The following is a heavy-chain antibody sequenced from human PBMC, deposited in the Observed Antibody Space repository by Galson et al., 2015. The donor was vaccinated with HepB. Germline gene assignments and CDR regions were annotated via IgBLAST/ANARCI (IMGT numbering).Heavy chain of an antibody. CDR2: IYYSGST. CDR1: GGSISSSSYY. J-gene: IGHJ4*02. V-gene: IGHV4-39*07. D-gene: IGHD4-23*01. CDR3: ARAKGGNSVFFDY. Sequence: ETLSLTCTVSGGSISSSSYYWGWIRQPPGKGLEWIGSIYYSGSTYYNPSLKSRVTISVDTSKNQFSLKLSSVTAADTAVYYCARAKGGNSVFFDYWGQGTLVTVSS.